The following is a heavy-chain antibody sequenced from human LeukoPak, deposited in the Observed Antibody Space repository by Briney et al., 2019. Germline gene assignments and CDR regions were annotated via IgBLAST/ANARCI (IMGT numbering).Heavy chain of an antibody. Sequence: SETLSLTCAVYGGGFSGFYWGWVRPPPGKGVGWVGGINHSGSTNYNPSLKSRVTISVDTSKNQFSLKLSSVTAADTAVYYCARRYDILTGYVPGAFDIWGQGTMVTVSS. CDR3: ARRYDILTGYVPGAFDI. CDR2: INHSGST. D-gene: IGHD3-9*01. CDR1: GGGFSGFY. V-gene: IGHV4-34*01. J-gene: IGHJ3*02.